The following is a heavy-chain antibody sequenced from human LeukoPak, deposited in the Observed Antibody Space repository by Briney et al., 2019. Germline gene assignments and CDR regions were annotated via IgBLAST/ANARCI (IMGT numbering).Heavy chain of an antibody. J-gene: IGHJ1*01. V-gene: IGHV1-69*06. Sequence: SVKVSCKASGGTFSSYAISWVRQAPGQGREWMGGIIPIFGTANYAQKFQGRVTITADKSTSTAYMELSSLRSEDTAVYYCASHCSSTSCYAPAEYFQHWGQGTLVTVSS. CDR2: IIPIFGTA. CDR3: ASHCSSTSCYAPAEYFQH. CDR1: GGTFSSYA. D-gene: IGHD2-2*01.